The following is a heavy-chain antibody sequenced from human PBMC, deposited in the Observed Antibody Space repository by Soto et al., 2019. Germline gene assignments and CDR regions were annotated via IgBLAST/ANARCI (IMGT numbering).Heavy chain of an antibody. CDR1: GGSISSGGYY. Sequence: QVQLQESGPGLVKPSQTMSLTCTVSGGSISSGGYYWSWIRQHPGKGLEWIGYIYYSGSTYYNPSLKSRVTISVDTAKNEFSLKLSSVTAADTAVYYCARVRTQGGYGDYEFDYWGQGTLVTVSS. CDR3: ARVRTQGGYGDYEFDY. J-gene: IGHJ4*02. CDR2: IYYSGST. V-gene: IGHV4-31*03. D-gene: IGHD4-17*01.